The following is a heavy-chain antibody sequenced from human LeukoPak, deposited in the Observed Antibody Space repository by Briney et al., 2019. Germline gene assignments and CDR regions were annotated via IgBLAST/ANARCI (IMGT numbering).Heavy chain of an antibody. J-gene: IGHJ3*02. V-gene: IGHV3-49*03. CDR3: ARDRSPIPDAFDI. CDR1: GFTFGDYA. D-gene: IGHD3-16*02. CDR2: IRSKAYGGTT. Sequence: GGSLRLSCTASGFTFGDYAMSWFRQAPGKGLEWVGFIRSKAYGGTTEYAASVKGRFTISRDDSKSIAYLQMNSLRAEDTAVYYCARDRSPIPDAFDIWGQGTMVTVSS.